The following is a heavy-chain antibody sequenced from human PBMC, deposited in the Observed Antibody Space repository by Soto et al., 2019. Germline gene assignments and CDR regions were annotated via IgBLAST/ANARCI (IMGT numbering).Heavy chain of an antibody. D-gene: IGHD5-12*01. J-gene: IGHJ4*02. CDR2: INSDGSNT. Sequence: EVQLVESGGGLVQPGGSLRLSCAASGFTFSSYWMHWVRQAPGKGLVWVSRINSDGSNTRCADSVKGRFTISRDNAKNTLYLQMNSLRAEDTAVYYCARDRAYSGHDNWGQGTLVTVSS. CDR3: ARDRAYSGHDN. V-gene: IGHV3-74*01. CDR1: GFTFSSYW.